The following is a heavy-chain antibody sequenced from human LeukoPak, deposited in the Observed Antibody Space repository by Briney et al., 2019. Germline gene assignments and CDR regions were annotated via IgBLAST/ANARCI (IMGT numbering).Heavy chain of an antibody. CDR3: ARETTVTDY. J-gene: IGHJ4*02. CDR2: ISSSGSTI. Sequence: PGGSLRLSCAASGFTFSSYEMNWVRQAPGKGLEWVSYISSSGSTIYYADSVKGRFTISRDNAKNSLYLQMNSLRAEDTAVYYCARETTVTDYWGQGTLATVSS. V-gene: IGHV3-48*03. D-gene: IGHD4-17*01. CDR1: GFTFSSYE.